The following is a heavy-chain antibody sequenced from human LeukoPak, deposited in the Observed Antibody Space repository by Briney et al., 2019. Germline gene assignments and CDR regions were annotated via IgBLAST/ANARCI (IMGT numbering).Heavy chain of an antibody. D-gene: IGHD6-13*01. V-gene: IGHV4-39*07. J-gene: IGHJ4*02. CDR2: IYHSGST. CDR1: GGSISTHSYY. CDR3: ARAIAAAGPSDY. Sequence: SETLSLTCTVSGGSISTHSYYWGWIRQPPGKGLEWIGYIYHSGSTYYNPSLKSRVTISVDRSKNQFSLKLSSVTAADTAVYYCARAIAAAGPSDYWGQGTLVTVSS.